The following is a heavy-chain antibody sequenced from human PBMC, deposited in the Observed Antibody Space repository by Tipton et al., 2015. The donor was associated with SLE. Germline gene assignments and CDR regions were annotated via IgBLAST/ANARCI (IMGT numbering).Heavy chain of an antibody. D-gene: IGHD6-19*01. CDR2: ISYDGSNK. CDR1: GFTFSSYA. CDR3: ARDWERSGGPVKY. V-gene: IGHV3-30*04. J-gene: IGHJ4*02. Sequence: SLRLSCAASGFTFSSYAMHWVRQAPGKGLEWVAVISYDGSNKYYADSVKGRFTISRDNSKNTLYLQMNSLRAEDTAVYYCARDWERSGGPVKYWGQGTLVTVSS.